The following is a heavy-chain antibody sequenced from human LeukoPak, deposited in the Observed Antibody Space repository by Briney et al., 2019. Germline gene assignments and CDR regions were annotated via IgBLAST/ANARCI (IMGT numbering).Heavy chain of an antibody. Sequence: GGSLRLSCAASGFTVSSTYMNWVRQAPGKGLEWVSVIHSGGNTYYADSVKGRFTISRDISKNTLYLQMNSLRAEDTAVYYCARGGSGWYLYDYWGQGTLVTVSS. V-gene: IGHV3-66*01. CDR1: GFTVSSTY. CDR2: IHSGGNT. D-gene: IGHD6-19*01. J-gene: IGHJ4*02. CDR3: ARGGSGWYLYDY.